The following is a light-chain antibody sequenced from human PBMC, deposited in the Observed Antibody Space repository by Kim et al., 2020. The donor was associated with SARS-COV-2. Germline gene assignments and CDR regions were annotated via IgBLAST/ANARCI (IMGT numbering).Light chain of an antibody. Sequence: QAVVTQEPSFSVSPGGTVTLTCGLSSGSVSNNYYPSWYQQTPGQAPRTLIYNTNTRSSGVPDRCSGSILGNKAALTITGAQADDECDYYCVMYISSGIGVFGGGTQLTVL. V-gene: IGLV8-61*01. CDR3: VMYISSGIGV. CDR1: SGSVSNNYY. J-gene: IGLJ3*02. CDR2: NTN.